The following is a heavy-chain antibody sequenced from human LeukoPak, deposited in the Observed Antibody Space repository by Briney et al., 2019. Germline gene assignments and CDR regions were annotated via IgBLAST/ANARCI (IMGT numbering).Heavy chain of an antibody. CDR3: ASLGYCSGGSCYARRDY. J-gene: IGHJ4*02. CDR2: IKQDGSAK. CDR1: GFTFSSYW. Sequence: GGSLRLSCAASGFTFSSYWMNWVRQAPGKGLEWVANIKQDGSAKYYVDSVKGRITISRDNAKSLLYLQMNSLRAEDTALYYCASLGYCSGGSCYARRDYWGQGTLVTVSS. V-gene: IGHV3-7*03. D-gene: IGHD2-15*01.